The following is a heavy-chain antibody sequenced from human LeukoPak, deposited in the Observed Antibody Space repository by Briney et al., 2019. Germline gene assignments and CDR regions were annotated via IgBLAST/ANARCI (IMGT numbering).Heavy chain of an antibody. J-gene: IGHJ4*02. CDR1: GFTFSRHW. CDR3: VRGPHYGAYTDYFDY. D-gene: IGHD4-17*01. Sequence: GGSLRLSCAASGFTFSRHWMSWVRQAPGKGLEWVATIEQGGSENYYVDSVKGRFANSRDDANNSLYLQMNGLRVEDTALYYCVRGPHYGAYTDYFDYWGQGTLVTVSS. CDR2: IEQGGSEN. V-gene: IGHV3-7*01.